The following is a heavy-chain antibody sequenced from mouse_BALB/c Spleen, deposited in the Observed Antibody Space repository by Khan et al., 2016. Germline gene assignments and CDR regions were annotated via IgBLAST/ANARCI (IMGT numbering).Heavy chain of an antibody. CDR2: IWGDGST. V-gene: IGHV2-6-7*01. J-gene: IGHJ4*01. CDR1: GFSLTGYG. Sequence: QVQLKESGPGLVAPSQSLSITCTVSGFSLTGYGVNWVRQPPGKGLEWLGMIWGDGSTDYNSALKSRLSISKDNSRSQVFLKVNSLQTEDTARYYCARERGYGNAMDYWGQGTSVTVSS. D-gene: IGHD2-10*02. CDR3: ARERGYGNAMDY.